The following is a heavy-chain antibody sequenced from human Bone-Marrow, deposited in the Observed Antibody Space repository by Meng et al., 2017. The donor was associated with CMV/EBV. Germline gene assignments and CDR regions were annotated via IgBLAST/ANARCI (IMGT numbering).Heavy chain of an antibody. CDR3: AKDSSRITMTLDYYYYGMDV. D-gene: IGHD3-22*01. CDR2: IWYDGSNK. V-gene: IGHV3-30*02. CDR1: GFTFSSYG. Sequence: GGSLRLSCAASGFTFSSYGMHWVRQAPGKGLEWVAVIWYDGSNKYYADSVKGRFTISRDNSKNTLYLQMNSLRAEDTAVYYCAKDSSRITMTLDYYYYGMDVWAQGTTVTVSS. J-gene: IGHJ6*02.